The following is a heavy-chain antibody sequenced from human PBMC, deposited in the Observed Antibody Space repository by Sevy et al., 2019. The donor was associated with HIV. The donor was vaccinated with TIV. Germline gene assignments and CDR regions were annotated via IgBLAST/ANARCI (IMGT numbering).Heavy chain of an antibody. D-gene: IGHD3-3*01. Sequence: ASVKVSCKDSGYTFTIYGISWVRQAPGQGLEWMGWISAYNGNRNYAQKLQGRVTMTTDTSTSTAYMELRSLRSDDTAVYYCARDPLRFRAYDIWGQGTMVTVSS. CDR3: ARDPLRFRAYDI. V-gene: IGHV1-18*01. CDR1: GYTFTIYG. CDR2: ISAYNGNR. J-gene: IGHJ3*02.